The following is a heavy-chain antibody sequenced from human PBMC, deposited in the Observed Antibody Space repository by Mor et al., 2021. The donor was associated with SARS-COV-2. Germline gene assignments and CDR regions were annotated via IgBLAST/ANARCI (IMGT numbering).Heavy chain of an antibody. J-gene: IGHJ6*03. Sequence: KFQGRVTMTRDTFTSTVYMELSSLRSEDTAVYYCARRKGRYYYYMDVWGKGTTVTVSS. V-gene: IGHV1-46*01. CDR3: ARRKGRYYYYMDV.